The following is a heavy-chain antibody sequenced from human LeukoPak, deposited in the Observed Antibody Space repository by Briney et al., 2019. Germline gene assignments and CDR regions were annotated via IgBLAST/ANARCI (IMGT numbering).Heavy chain of an antibody. V-gene: IGHV3-48*02. J-gene: IGHJ3*02. Sequence: AGGSLRLSCAASGFTFITYTMIWVRQAPGKGLEWVSSISSSSSTKYYADSVKGRFTISRDNANNSLYLQVASLRDEDTAIYYCARMRGPTTGALDIWGPGTMVAVSS. D-gene: IGHD1-26*01. CDR2: ISSSSSTK. CDR1: GFTFITYT. CDR3: ARMRGPTTGALDI.